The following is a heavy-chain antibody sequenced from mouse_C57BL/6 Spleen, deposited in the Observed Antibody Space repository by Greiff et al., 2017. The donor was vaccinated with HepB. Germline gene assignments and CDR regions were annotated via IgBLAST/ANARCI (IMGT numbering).Heavy chain of an antibody. J-gene: IGHJ2*01. Sequence: EVQLVESGGGLVQPKGSLKLSCAASGFSFNTYAMNWVRQAPGKGLEWVARIRSKSNNYATYYADSVKDRFTISRDDSESMLYLQMNNLKTEDTAMYYCVRQNYARYYFDYWGQGTTLTVSS. V-gene: IGHV10-1*01. CDR2: IRSKSNNYAT. CDR3: VRQNYARYYFDY. D-gene: IGHD1-1*01. CDR1: GFSFNTYA.